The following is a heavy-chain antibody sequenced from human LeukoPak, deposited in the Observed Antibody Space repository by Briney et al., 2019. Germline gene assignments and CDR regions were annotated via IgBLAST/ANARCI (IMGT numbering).Heavy chain of an antibody. D-gene: IGHD1-1*01. CDR3: ARDRRRLRGMNGDGDAFDI. CDR2: IYSDGSI. V-gene: IGHV3-53*01. J-gene: IGHJ3*02. Sequence: PGGALRLSCAASGFSVRSNYISWVRQAPGKGLEWVSMIYSDGSIFHADSAKGRFTMSRDNSRNTLDLQMNSLRVEDTAVYFCARDRRRLRGMNGDGDAFDIWGQGTMVTVSS. CDR1: GFSVRSNY.